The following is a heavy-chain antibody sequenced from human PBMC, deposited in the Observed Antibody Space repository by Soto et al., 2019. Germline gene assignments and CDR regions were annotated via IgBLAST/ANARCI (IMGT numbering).Heavy chain of an antibody. V-gene: IGHV1-58*01. D-gene: IGHD2-15*01. Sequence: SVKVSCKASGFTFTSSAVQWVRQARGQRLEWIGWIVVGSGNTNYAQKFQERVTITRDMSTSTAYMELSRLRSDDTAVYYCARMIREYCSGGSCYTNWFDPWGQGTLVTV. CDR3: ARMIREYCSGGSCYTNWFDP. J-gene: IGHJ5*02. CDR2: IVVGSGNT. CDR1: GFTFTSSA.